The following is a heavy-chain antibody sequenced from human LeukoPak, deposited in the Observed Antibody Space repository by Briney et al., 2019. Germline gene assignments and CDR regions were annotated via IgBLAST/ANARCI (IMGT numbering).Heavy chain of an antibody. CDR3: ALDSSGYDPFGAFDI. D-gene: IGHD3-22*01. J-gene: IGHJ3*02. CDR1: GFTFVNYS. Sequence: GGSLRLSCTASGFTFVNYSMNWVRQAPGKGLEWVSAISGSGDNTYYADSVKGRFTISRDNSKNTLYLQMNSLRAEDTAVYYCALDSSGYDPFGAFDIWGQGTMVTVSS. V-gene: IGHV3-23*01. CDR2: ISGSGDNT.